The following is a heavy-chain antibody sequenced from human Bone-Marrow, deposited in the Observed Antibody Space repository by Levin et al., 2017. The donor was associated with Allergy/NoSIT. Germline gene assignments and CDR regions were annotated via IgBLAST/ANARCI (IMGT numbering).Heavy chain of an antibody. CDR2: ISSDGSNK. V-gene: IGHV3-30*18. D-gene: IGHD6-19*01. Sequence: GGSLRLSCAASGFSFSRYGMHWVRQAPGKGLEWVAVISSDGSNKYYADSVKGRFTISRDNSKNTLYLQMNSLRAEDTAVYYCAKDPYWSYSSGWYSFFDYWGQGTLVTVSS. CDR3: AKDPYWSYSSGWYSFFDY. J-gene: IGHJ4*02. CDR1: GFSFSRYG.